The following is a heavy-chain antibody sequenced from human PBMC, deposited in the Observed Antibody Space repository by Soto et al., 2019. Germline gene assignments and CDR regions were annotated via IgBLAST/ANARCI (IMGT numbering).Heavy chain of an antibody. D-gene: IGHD2-21*02. CDR2: IIPIFGTA. J-gene: IGHJ4*02. CDR1: GGTFSSYA. CDR3: ARDRSVYCGGDCYRFDY. Sequence: GASVKVSCKASGGTFSSYAISWVRQAPGQGLEWMGGIIPIFGTANYAQKFQGRVTITADESTSTAYMELSSLRSEDTAVYYCARDRSVYCGGDCYRFDYWGQGTLVTVSS. V-gene: IGHV1-69*13.